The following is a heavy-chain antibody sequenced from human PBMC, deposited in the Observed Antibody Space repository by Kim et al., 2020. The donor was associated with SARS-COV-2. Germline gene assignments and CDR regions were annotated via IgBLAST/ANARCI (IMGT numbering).Heavy chain of an antibody. Sequence: GGSLRLSCVASGFTFNSYAMIWVRQAPGKGLEWVSAITPADGNTHYADSVKGRFTISRDNSKNTLYLQMHSLSVEDTAMFYCAKQTTAWYADYWGQGTLV. CDR2: ITPADGNT. J-gene: IGHJ4*02. CDR3: AKQTTAWYADY. D-gene: IGHD2-2*01. CDR1: GFTFNSYA. V-gene: IGHV3-23*01.